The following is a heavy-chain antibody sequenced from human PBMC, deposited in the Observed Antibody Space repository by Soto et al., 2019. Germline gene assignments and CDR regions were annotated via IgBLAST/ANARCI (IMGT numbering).Heavy chain of an antibody. D-gene: IGHD6-13*01. CDR2: ISSSSSTI. CDR1: GFTFNGYS. CDR3: ARGPRPYSSSWYPDY. V-gene: IGHV3-48*02. Sequence: GGSLRLSCAASGFTFNGYSMNWVRQAPGKGLEWVSYISSSSSTIYYADSVKGRFTISRDNAKNSLYLQMNSPRDEDTAVYYCARGPRPYSSSWYPDYWGQGTLVTVAS. J-gene: IGHJ4*02.